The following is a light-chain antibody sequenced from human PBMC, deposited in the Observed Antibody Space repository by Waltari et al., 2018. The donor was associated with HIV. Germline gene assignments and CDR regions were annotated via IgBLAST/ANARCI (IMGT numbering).Light chain of an antibody. CDR1: QDITNN. CDR2: DAS. Sequence: DIQMTQSPSSLSASVGDRVTITCQASQDITNNLNWYQQKPGKAPKLLIYDASTLEPGVPSRFSGSGSGTQFTFTISSLQPEDIATYYCQQYDDLPPLFGQGTKLEIK. J-gene: IGKJ2*01. V-gene: IGKV1-33*01. CDR3: QQYDDLPPL.